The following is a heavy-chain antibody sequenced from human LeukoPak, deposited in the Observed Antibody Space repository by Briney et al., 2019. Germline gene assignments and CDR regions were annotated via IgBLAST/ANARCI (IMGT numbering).Heavy chain of an antibody. Sequence: GGSLRLSCAAPGFTFSSYGMHWVRQAPGKGLEWVAFIPYDGSNKYYADSVKGRFTISRDNSKNTLYLQMNSLRPEDTAVYYCAKDSKRWKTYYYEAGSYYFDYWGQGTRVTVSS. D-gene: IGHD3-10*01. V-gene: IGHV3-30*02. CDR1: GFTFSSYG. CDR3: AKDSKRWKTYYYEAGSYYFDY. CDR2: IPYDGSNK. J-gene: IGHJ4*02.